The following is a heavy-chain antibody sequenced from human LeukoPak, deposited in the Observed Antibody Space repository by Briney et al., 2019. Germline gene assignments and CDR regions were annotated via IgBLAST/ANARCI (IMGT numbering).Heavy chain of an antibody. CDR1: GFTFSSYW. V-gene: IGHV3-74*01. J-gene: IGHJ4*02. Sequence: GGSLRLSCAASGFTFSSYWMHWVRQAPGKGRVWVSRIYSDGSATNYADSVKGRFTISRDNAKNTLYLQMNNLIVEDTAVYYCASEGWQVLDYWGQGTLVTVSS. D-gene: IGHD2-15*01. CDR3: ASEGWQVLDY. CDR2: IYSDGSAT.